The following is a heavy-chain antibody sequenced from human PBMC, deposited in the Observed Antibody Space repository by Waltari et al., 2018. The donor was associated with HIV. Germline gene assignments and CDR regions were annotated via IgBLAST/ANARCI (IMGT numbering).Heavy chain of an antibody. Sequence: QVQLVQSGAEVKNPGASETASGQAFGYTFTPYAISWVRQAPGQGLEWMGWISAYNGNTNYAQKLQGRVTMTTDTSTSTAYMELRSLRSDDTAVYYCARDKTTYYYGSGVSYWGQGTLVTVSS. V-gene: IGHV1-18*01. CDR3: ARDKTTYYYGSGVSY. CDR1: GYTFTPYA. J-gene: IGHJ4*02. CDR2: ISAYNGNT. D-gene: IGHD3-10*01.